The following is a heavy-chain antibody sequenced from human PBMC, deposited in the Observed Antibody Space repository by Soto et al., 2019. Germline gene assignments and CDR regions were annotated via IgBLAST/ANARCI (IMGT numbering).Heavy chain of an antibody. Sequence: XGSLRLSCAASGCTFSSYGMHWVRQSPGKGLEWVAVISYDGSNKYYADSVKGRFTISRDNSKNTLYLQMNSLRAEDTAVYYCAKDPMKSIADRYFEYWGQGTLVTVSS. CDR3: AKDPMKSIADRYFEY. CDR1: GCTFSSYG. V-gene: IGHV3-30*18. J-gene: IGHJ4*02. CDR2: ISYDGSNK. D-gene: IGHD6-6*01.